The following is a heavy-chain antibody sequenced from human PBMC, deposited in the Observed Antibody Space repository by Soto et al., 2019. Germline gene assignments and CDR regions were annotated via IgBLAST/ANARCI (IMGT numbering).Heavy chain of an antibody. CDR3: GKEGRQWLVTSDFNY. V-gene: IGHV3-30*18. CDR1: GFTFSDYS. Sequence: VQLVESGGGVVQPGRSLRLSCAASGFTFSDYSMHWVRQAPGKGLEWGAVVSHDGRNTHYADSVKGRFTISRDSHKNSVYLEMTGLRDEATAVYYGGKEGRQWLVTSDFNYWGQGALVTVSS. CDR2: VSHDGRNT. D-gene: IGHD6-19*01. J-gene: IGHJ4*02.